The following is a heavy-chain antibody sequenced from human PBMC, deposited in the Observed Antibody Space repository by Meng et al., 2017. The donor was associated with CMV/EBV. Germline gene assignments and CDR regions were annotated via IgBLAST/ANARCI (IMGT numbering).Heavy chain of an antibody. CDR1: GYTFTGSY. V-gene: IGHV1-2*02. CDR2: INPNSGGT. D-gene: IGHD1-7*01. J-gene: IGHJ2*01. Sequence: VLLVQLWGWGEKPVASLKVSCKASGYTFTGSYMHWVRQAPGKGLEWMGWINPNSGGTNYAQTFQGRVTMTRDTSISTAYMELSRLRSDDTAVYYCATYIGNYINWYFDLWGRGTLVTVSS. CDR3: ATYIGNYINWYFDL.